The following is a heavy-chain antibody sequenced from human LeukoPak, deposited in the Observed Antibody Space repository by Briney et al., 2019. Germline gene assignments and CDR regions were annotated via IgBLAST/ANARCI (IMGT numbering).Heavy chain of an antibody. CDR2: ISNIGTTT. CDR1: TVTLRNYY. Sequence: PGGSLRLSCTSSTVTLRNYYMSWITQAPGKGLECISYISNIGTTTFYADSVKGRFTISRDNGKNSLYLQMNSLTAEDTAVYYCACDISNKGFDYWGQGTLVTVSS. V-gene: IGHV3-11*04. J-gene: IGHJ4*02. CDR3: ACDISNKGFDY. D-gene: IGHD2/OR15-2a*01.